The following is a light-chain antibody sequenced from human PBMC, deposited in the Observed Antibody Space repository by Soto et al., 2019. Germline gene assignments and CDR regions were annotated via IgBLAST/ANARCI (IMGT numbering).Light chain of an antibody. CDR2: DNS. CDR1: RSNIGAGYD. J-gene: IGLJ2*01. CDR3: HSYDVSLRGPA. Sequence: QSVLTQPPSLSGAPGQRVTISCTGSRSNIGAGYDVHWYQHLPGTAPKVLIFDNSNRPSGVPDRFSGSKSGTSASLAITGLQAEDETVYYCHSYDVSLRGPAFGGGTKVTVL. V-gene: IGLV1-40*01.